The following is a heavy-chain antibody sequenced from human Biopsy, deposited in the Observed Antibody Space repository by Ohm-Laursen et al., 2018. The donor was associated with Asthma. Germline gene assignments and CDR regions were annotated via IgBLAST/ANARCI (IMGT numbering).Heavy chain of an antibody. J-gene: IGHJ5*02. D-gene: IGHD7-27*01. CDR1: GYTFIGYH. CDR3: ARGQKSPGDRWFDP. Sequence: SVKVSCKTSGYTFIGYHIHWVRQAPGQGLEWMGRINPNSGGTNYAQKLQGRVTMTSDTSISTAYMELSRLRSDDTALYYCARGQKSPGDRWFDPWGQGTLVTVSS. CDR2: INPNSGGT. V-gene: IGHV1-2*06.